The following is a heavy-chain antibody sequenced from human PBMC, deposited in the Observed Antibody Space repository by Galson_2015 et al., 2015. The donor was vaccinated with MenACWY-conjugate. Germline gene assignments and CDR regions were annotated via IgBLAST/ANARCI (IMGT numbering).Heavy chain of an antibody. CDR2: IDPHNSNT. D-gene: IGHD1-26*01. J-gene: IGHJ6*02. CDR3: ARHPPGGRGMDV. CDR1: GYSFTNYW. V-gene: IGHV5-51*01. Sequence: QSGAEVKKPGESLKISCKGSGYSFTNYWIGWVRQMPGRGLEWMGLIDPHNSNTGYSPSFQGQVTISADESISTAFLQWSSLKASDTAMYYCARHPPGGRGMDVWGRGTRSPSP.